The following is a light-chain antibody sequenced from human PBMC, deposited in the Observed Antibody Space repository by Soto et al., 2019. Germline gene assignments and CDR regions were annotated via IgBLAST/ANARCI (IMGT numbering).Light chain of an antibody. V-gene: IGLV2-23*01. CDR3: CSYAGSSTDVV. CDR2: EGS. Sequence: QSVLTQPASVSGSPGQSITISCTGTSSDVGSYNLVSWYQQHPGKAPKLMIYEGSKRPSGVSNRFSGSKSGNTASLTISGLQAVDEADYYCCSYAGSSTDVVFGGGTKLTVL. CDR1: SSDVGSYNL. J-gene: IGLJ2*01.